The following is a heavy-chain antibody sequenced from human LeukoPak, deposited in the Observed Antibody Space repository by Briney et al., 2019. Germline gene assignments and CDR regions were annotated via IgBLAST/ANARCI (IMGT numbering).Heavy chain of an antibody. V-gene: IGHV3-53*01. J-gene: IGHJ4*02. CDR1: GFTFSSNY. D-gene: IGHD3-3*01. Sequence: GGSLRLSCAASGFTFSSNYMGWVRQAPGKGLEWVSVIYSGGSTYYADSVKGRFTISRDNSKNTLYLQMNSLRAEDTAVYYCARSTGFWSGYPFDYWGQGTLVTVSS. CDR3: ARSTGFWSGYPFDY. CDR2: IYSGGST.